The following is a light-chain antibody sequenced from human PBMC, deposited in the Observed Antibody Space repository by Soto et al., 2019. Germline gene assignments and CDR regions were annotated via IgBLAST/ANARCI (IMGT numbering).Light chain of an antibody. CDR1: QSVLHRSSNKNF. CDR3: QHYYNPPWT. CDR2: WAS. Sequence: DIVMTQSPDSLAVSLGERATVNCKSSQSVLHRSSNKNFLAWYQQKPGQPPKLLISWASTRESGVPDRFSGXXXXXXXXXTXSSLQAEDVEVSFCQHYYNPPWTFGQGTKVEIK. J-gene: IGKJ1*01. V-gene: IGKV4-1*01.